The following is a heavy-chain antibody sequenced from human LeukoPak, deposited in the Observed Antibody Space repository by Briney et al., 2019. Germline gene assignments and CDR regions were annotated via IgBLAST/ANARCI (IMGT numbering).Heavy chain of an antibody. J-gene: IGHJ3*02. CDR1: GGTFSSYA. CDR2: IIPIFGTA. CDR3: ASPSNCGDYGPDAFDI. D-gene: IGHD4-17*01. Sequence: GASVKVSCKASGGTFSSYAISWVRQAPGQGLEWMGGIIPIFGTANYAQKFQGRVTITADESTSTAYMELSSLRSEDTAVYYCASPSNCGDYGPDAFDIWGQGTMVTVSS. V-gene: IGHV1-69*01.